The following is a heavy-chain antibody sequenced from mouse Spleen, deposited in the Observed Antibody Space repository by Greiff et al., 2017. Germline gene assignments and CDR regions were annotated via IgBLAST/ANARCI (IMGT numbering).Heavy chain of an antibody. CDR1: GYTFTSYW. Sequence: QVQLQQPGAELVKPGASVKLSCKASGYTFTSYWMHWVKQRPGQGLEWIGMIHPNSGSTNYNEKFKSKATLTVDKSSSTAYMQLSSLTSEDSAVYYCAREGFITTVVDWYFDVWGTGTTVTVSS. CDR2: IHPNSGST. CDR3: AREGFITTVVDWYFDV. D-gene: IGHD1-1*01. J-gene: IGHJ1*03. V-gene: IGHV1-64*01.